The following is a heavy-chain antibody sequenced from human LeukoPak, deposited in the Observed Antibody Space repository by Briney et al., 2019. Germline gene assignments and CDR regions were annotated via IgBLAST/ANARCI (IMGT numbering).Heavy chain of an antibody. Sequence: PGGSLRLSCAASGFTFSNYWMTWVRQAPGKGLEWVAGISDSGGSTNYADSVKGRFTISRDNPKNTLYLQMNSLRAEDTAVYFCAKRGVVIRVILVGFHKEAYYFDSWGQGALVTVSS. V-gene: IGHV3-23*01. CDR2: ISDSGGST. CDR3: AKRGVVIRVILVGFHKEAYYFDS. D-gene: IGHD3-22*01. J-gene: IGHJ4*02. CDR1: GFTFSNYW.